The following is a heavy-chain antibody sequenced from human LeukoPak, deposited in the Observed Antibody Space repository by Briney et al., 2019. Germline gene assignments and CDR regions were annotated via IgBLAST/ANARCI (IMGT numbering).Heavy chain of an antibody. CDR3: ARRQAGYDV. CDR1: GYSFTSNW. Sequence: GESPKISCKVSGYSFTSNWIGWVRQMPGRGLEWMGIIYPKDSDTRYSHSFEGHVIISADKSISTAYLQWSSLKASDTAMYYCARRQAGYDVWGQGTLVTVSS. D-gene: IGHD5-12*01. CDR2: IYPKDSDT. V-gene: IGHV5-51*01. J-gene: IGHJ4*02.